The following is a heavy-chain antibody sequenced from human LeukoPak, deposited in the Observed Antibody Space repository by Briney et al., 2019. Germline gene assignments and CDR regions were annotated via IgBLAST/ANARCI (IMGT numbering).Heavy chain of an antibody. J-gene: IGHJ5*02. CDR2: IYTSGST. CDR1: GGSISSGSYY. CDR3: AREKAGYYDSRSGYNWFDP. V-gene: IGHV4-61*02. D-gene: IGHD3-22*01. Sequence: PSETLSLTCTVSGGSISSGSYYWSWIRQPAGKGLEWIGRIYTSGSTNYNPSLKSRVTISVDTSKNQFSLKLSSVTAADTAVYYCAREKAGYYDSRSGYNWFDPWGQGTLVTVSS.